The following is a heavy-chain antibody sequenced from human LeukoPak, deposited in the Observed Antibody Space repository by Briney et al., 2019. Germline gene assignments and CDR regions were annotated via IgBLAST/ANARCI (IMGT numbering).Heavy chain of an antibody. V-gene: IGHV4-39*07. CDR2: IYYSGST. Sequence: KPSETLSLTCTVSGGSIRSSYYYWGWIRQPPGKGLEWIGHIYYSGSTNYNPSLKSRVTISVDTSKNQFSLKLSSVTAADTAVYYCAREGIGPDWYFDLWGRGTLVTVSS. CDR1: GGSIRSSYYY. D-gene: IGHD3-10*01. J-gene: IGHJ2*01. CDR3: AREGIGPDWYFDL.